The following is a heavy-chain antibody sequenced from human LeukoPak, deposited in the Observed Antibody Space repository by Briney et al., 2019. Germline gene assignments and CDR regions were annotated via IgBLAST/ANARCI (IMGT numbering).Heavy chain of an antibody. Sequence: ASVKVSCKASGYTFTSYGISWARQAPGQGLEWMGWISAYNGNTNYAQKLQGRVTMTTDTSTSTAYMELRSLRSDDTAVYYCARDGSLYGDSRYYYGMDVWGQGTTVTVSS. CDR1: GYTFTSYG. D-gene: IGHD4-17*01. CDR2: ISAYNGNT. CDR3: ARDGSLYGDSRYYYGMDV. V-gene: IGHV1-18*01. J-gene: IGHJ6*02.